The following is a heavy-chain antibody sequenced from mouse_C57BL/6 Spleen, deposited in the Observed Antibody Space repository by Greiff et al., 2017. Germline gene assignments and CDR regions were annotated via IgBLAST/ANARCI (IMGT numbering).Heavy chain of an antibody. Sequence: VQLQQSGAELARPGASVKMSCKASGYTFTSYTMHWVKQRPGQGLEWIGYINPSSGYTKYNQKFKDKATLTADKSSSTAYMQLSSLTSEDSAVYYCAREDYGKRPLDYWGQGTTRTVSS. J-gene: IGHJ2*01. V-gene: IGHV1-4*01. D-gene: IGHD2-1*01. CDR3: AREDYGKRPLDY. CDR2: INPSSGYT. CDR1: GYTFTSYT.